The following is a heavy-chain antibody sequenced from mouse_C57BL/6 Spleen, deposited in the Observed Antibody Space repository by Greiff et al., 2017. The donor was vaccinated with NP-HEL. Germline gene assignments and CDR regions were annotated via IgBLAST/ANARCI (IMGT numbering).Heavy chain of an antibody. CDR3: ARSVYSNYDYAMDY. J-gene: IGHJ4*01. CDR1: GYTFTSYW. D-gene: IGHD2-5*01. V-gene: IGHV1-50*01. CDR2: IDPSDSYT. Sequence: VQLQQPGAELVKPGASVKLSCKASGYTFTSYWMQWVKQRPGQGLEWIGEIDPSDSYTNYNQKFKGKATLTVDTSSSTAYMQLSSLTSEDSAVYYCARSVYSNYDYAMDYWGQGTSVTVSS.